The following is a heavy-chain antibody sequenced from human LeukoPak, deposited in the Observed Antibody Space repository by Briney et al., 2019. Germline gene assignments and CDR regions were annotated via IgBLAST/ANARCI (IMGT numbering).Heavy chain of an antibody. CDR2: ISYDGSNT. Sequence: GGSLRLSCAASGFTFSSYAMHWVRQAPGKGLEWVAVISYDGSNTYYADSVKGRFTISRDNSKNTLYLQMNSLRAEDTAVYYCARAERGGYSGYDYDMDLWGKGTTVTVSS. D-gene: IGHD5-12*01. CDR3: ARAERGGYSGYDYDMDL. V-gene: IGHV3-30*04. J-gene: IGHJ6*04. CDR1: GFTFSSYA.